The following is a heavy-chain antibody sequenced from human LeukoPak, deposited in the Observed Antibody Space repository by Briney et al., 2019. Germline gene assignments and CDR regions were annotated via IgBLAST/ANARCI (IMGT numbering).Heavy chain of an antibody. CDR2: ISAYNGNT. CDR3: ARDPRVISYSSANNWFDP. J-gene: IGHJ5*02. D-gene: IGHD3-22*01. Sequence: GASVNVSCKASGYTFTSYGISWVRQAPGQGLEWMGWISAYNGNTNYAQKLQGRVTMTTDTSTSTAYMELRSLRSDDTAVYYCARDPRVISYSSANNWFDPWGQGTLVTVSS. CDR1: GYTFTSYG. V-gene: IGHV1-18*01.